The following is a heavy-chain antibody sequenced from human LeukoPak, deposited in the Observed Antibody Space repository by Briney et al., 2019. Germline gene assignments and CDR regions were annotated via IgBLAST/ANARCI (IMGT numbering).Heavy chain of an antibody. V-gene: IGHV5-51*01. CDR2: IYPGDSDT. CDR1: GFTFTDYW. Sequence: KRGESLKISCKGSGFTFTDYWIGWVRQMPGKGLEWMGIIYPGDSDTRYSPSFLGQVTISVDKSINTAYLQWSSLKASDTAMYYCANLIAARGSWGQGTLVTVSS. J-gene: IGHJ5*02. D-gene: IGHD6-13*01. CDR3: ANLIAARGS.